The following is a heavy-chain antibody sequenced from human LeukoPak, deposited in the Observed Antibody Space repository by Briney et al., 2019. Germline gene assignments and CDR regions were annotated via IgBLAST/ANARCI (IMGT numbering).Heavy chain of an antibody. Sequence: GGSLRLSCAASGFTFSSYAMHWVRQAPGKGLEWVAVISYDGSNKYYADSVKGRFTISRDNSKNTLYLQMNSLRAEDTAVYYCAKDKNTWIQLWTLDYWGQGTLVTVSS. CDR2: ISYDGSNK. CDR1: GFTFSSYA. CDR3: AKDKNTWIQLWTLDY. V-gene: IGHV3-30-3*01. D-gene: IGHD5-18*01. J-gene: IGHJ4*02.